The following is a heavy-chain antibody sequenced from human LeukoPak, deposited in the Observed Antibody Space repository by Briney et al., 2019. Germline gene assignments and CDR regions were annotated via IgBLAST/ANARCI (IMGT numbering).Heavy chain of an antibody. CDR3: ARQHPYGGNSFDP. V-gene: IGHV4-59*08. CDR2: IYYSGST. J-gene: IGHJ5*02. D-gene: IGHD4-23*01. Sequence: SETLSLTCAVYGGSFSGYYWSWIRQPPGKGLEWIGYIYYSGSTNYNPSLKSRVTISVDTSKNQFSLKLSSVTATDTAVYYCARQHPYGGNSFDPWGQGTLVIVSS. CDR1: GGSFSGYY.